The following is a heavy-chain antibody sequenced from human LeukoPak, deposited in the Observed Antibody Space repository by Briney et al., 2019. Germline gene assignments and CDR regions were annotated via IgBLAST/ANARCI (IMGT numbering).Heavy chain of an antibody. V-gene: IGHV3-21*04. CDR1: GFTFSSYS. Sequence: GGSLRLSCAASGFTFSSYSMNWVRQAPGKGLEWVSSISSSSSYIYYADSVKGRFTISRDNSKNKLYLQVNSLRAEDTAVYYCAKGVGATPPFDSWGQGTLVTVSS. J-gene: IGHJ4*02. D-gene: IGHD1-26*01. CDR2: ISSSSSYI. CDR3: AKGVGATPPFDS.